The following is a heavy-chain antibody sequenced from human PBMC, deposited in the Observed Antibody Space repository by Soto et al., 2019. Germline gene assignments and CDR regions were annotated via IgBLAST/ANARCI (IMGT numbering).Heavy chain of an antibody. CDR2: IYYSGTT. CDR1: GGSISSGGSY. J-gene: IGHJ2*01. CDR3: ESGHCFNVSCSYLDL. V-gene: IGHV4-31*03. Sequence: QVQLQESGPGLVKPSQTLSLTCTVSGGSISSGGSYWSWIRQSPGKGLEWIGYIYYSGTTYYNPSLKSRVSISLDTSKNQFSLKLRSVTAADTAIYYCESGHCFNVSCSYLDLWGRGTLVTVSS. D-gene: IGHD2-2*01.